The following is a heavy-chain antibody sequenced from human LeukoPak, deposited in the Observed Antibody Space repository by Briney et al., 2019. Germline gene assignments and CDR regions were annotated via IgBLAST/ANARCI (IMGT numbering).Heavy chain of an antibody. CDR1: GFTFSSYG. CDR3: VVQVGATDFDY. Sequence: GGSLRLSCAASGFTFSSYGMHWVRQAPGKGLEWVALISYDGSNKYYADSVKGRFTISRDNSKNTLYLQMNSLRAEDTAVYYCVVQVGATDFDYWGQGTLVTVSS. J-gene: IGHJ4*02. D-gene: IGHD1-26*01. CDR2: ISYDGSNK. V-gene: IGHV3-30*03.